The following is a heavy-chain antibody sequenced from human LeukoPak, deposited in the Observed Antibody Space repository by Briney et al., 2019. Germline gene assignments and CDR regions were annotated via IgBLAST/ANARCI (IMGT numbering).Heavy chain of an antibody. J-gene: IGHJ4*02. V-gene: IGHV3-30*02. Sequence: GGSLRLSCAASGFTFSSYGMHWIRQAPGKGLEWVAFIRYDGSNKYYADPVKGRFTISRDNSKNTVYLQMNSLRAEDTAVYYCAKDHLGYCSSTSCSGGSDYWGQGTLVTVSS. CDR3: AKDHLGYCSSTSCSGGSDY. D-gene: IGHD2-2*01. CDR1: GFTFSSYG. CDR2: IRYDGSNK.